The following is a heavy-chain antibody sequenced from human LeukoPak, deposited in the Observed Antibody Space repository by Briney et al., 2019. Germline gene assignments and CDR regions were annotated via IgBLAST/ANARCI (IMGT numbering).Heavy chain of an antibody. D-gene: IGHD4-17*01. J-gene: IGHJ5*02. CDR2: INHSGST. V-gene: IGHV4-34*01. CDR1: GGSFSGYY. CDR3: ARVRIGLRPANWFDP. Sequence: SETLSLTCAVYGGSFSGYYWSWIRQPPGKGLEWIGEINHSGSTNYNPSLKSRVTISVDTSKNQFSLKLSSVTAPDTAVYYCARVRIGLRPANWFDPWGQGTLVTVSS.